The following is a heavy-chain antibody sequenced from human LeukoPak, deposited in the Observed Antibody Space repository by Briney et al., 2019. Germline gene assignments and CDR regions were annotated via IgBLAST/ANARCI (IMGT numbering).Heavy chain of an antibody. J-gene: IGHJ4*02. Sequence: PGGSLRLSCAASGFTFSSYAMSWVRQAPGKGLEWVSAISGSGGSTYYADSVKGRFTISRDNSKNTLYLQMNSLRAEDTAVYYCAKDAPSMIVVVITTDAFDIWGQGTLVTVFS. CDR1: GFTFSSYA. CDR2: ISGSGGST. D-gene: IGHD3-22*01. V-gene: IGHV3-23*01. CDR3: AKDAPSMIVVVITTDAFDI.